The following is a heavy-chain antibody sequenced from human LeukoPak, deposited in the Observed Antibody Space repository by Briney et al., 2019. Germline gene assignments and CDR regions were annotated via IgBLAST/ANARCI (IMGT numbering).Heavy chain of an antibody. CDR2: INHSGST. Sequence: PSETLSLTCAVYGGSFCGYYWSWIRQPPGKGLEWVGEINHSGSTNYNPSLKSRVTISVDTSKNQFSLKLSSVTAADTAVYYCARVARPALRYFDWLFPRSGFDYWGQGPLGPVS. V-gene: IGHV4-34*01. CDR3: ARVARPALRYFDWLFPRSGFDY. D-gene: IGHD3-9*01. J-gene: IGHJ4*02. CDR1: GGSFCGYY.